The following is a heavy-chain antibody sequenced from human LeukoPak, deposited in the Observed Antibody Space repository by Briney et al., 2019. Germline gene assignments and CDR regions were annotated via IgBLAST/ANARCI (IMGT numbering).Heavy chain of an antibody. J-gene: IGHJ3*02. D-gene: IGHD2-15*01. CDR1: GGSISSSSYY. CDR3: ARMVVAAKDAFDI. Sequence: PSETLSLTCTVSGGSISSSSYYWGWIRQPPGKGLEWIGSIYYSGSTYYNPSLKSRVTISVDTSKNQFSLKLSSVTAADTAVYYCARMVVAAKDAFDIWGQGTMVTVSS. V-gene: IGHV4-39*01. CDR2: IYYSGST.